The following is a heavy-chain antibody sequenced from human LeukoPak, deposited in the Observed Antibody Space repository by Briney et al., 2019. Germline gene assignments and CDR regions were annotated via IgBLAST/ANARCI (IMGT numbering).Heavy chain of an antibody. CDR3: ASLGITDY. J-gene: IGHJ4*02. CDR1: GGSFSGYY. D-gene: IGHD1-26*01. Sequence: SETLSLTCAVYGGSFSGYYWSWIRQPPGKGLEWIGEINHSGGTNYNPSLKSRVTISVDTSKNQFSLKLSSVTAADTAVYYCASLGITDYWGQGTLVTVSS. V-gene: IGHV4-34*01. CDR2: INHSGGT.